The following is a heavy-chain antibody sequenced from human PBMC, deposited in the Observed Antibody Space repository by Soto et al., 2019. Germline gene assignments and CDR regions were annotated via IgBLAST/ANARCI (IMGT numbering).Heavy chain of an antibody. CDR1: GGTFSIYA. J-gene: IGHJ6*02. V-gene: IGHV1-69*13. CDR2: IIPIFGTA. Sequence: SVKVSCKASGGTFSIYAISWVRQAPGQGLEWMGGIIPIFGTANYAQKFQGRVTITADESTSTAYMELSSLRSEDTAVYYCARYCISTSCYAGGYYYYGMDVWGQGTTVTVSS. CDR3: ARYCISTSCYAGGYYYYGMDV. D-gene: IGHD2-2*01.